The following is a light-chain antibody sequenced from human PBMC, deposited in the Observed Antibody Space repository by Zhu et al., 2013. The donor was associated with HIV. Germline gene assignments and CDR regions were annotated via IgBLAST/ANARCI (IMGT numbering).Light chain of an antibody. V-gene: IGLV1-40*01. J-gene: IGLJ2*01. CDR3: QSYDTTLSDVV. CDR1: SSNIGAGYD. Sequence: QSVLTQPPSVSGAPGQRVTISCTGSSSNIGAGYDVHWYQQLPGTAPKLLIYGNSNRPSGVPDRFSGSKSGTSASLAITGLQAEDEGDYYCQSYDTTLSDVVFGGGTKVTVL. CDR2: GNS.